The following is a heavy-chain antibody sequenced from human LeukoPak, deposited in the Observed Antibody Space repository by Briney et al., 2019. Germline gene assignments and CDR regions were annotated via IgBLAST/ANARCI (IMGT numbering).Heavy chain of an antibody. CDR2: IYHNGGT. D-gene: IGHD5-12*01. CDR3: ARDSAYATNWFDP. CDR1: GGSITTSY. V-gene: IGHV4-59*01. J-gene: IGHJ5*02. Sequence: SETLSLTCDVSGGSITTSYRNWLRQPPGKGPEWIGYIYHNGGTNYNPSLESRVTMSVDVSKNQFSLRLRSVAAADTAVYYCARDSAYATNWFDPWGQGILVTVSS.